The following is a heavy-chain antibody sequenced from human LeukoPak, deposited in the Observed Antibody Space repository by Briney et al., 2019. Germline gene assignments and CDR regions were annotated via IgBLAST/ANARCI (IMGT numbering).Heavy chain of an antibody. CDR2: ISWNSGYI. CDR3: AKVRGTYSSGYFFDY. D-gene: IGHD6-19*01. CDR1: GFTFDNYA. V-gene: IGHV3-9*01. Sequence: GGPLRLSCAASGFTFDNYAMHWVRQAPGKGLEWLSIISWNSGYIGYADSVKGRFTISRDNAKKSLDLQMNSLRAEDTAFYYCAKVRGTYSSGYFFDYWGQGTLVTVSS. J-gene: IGHJ4*02.